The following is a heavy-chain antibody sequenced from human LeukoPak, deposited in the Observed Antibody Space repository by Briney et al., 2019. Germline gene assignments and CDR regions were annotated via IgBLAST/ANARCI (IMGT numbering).Heavy chain of an antibody. CDR3: PRGDDFSGDQ. V-gene: IGHV3-7*04. J-gene: IGHJ4*02. Sequence: PGGSLRLSCAVSGFTFSNFWMSWVRQAPGRGLEWVANIHPEGNEKYYVESVKGRFTISRDNTKNLLFLQMNDLRGEDTAVYYCPRGDDFSGDQWGQGTMVTVPP. CDR1: GFTFSNFW. CDR2: IHPEGNEK. D-gene: IGHD3-10*01.